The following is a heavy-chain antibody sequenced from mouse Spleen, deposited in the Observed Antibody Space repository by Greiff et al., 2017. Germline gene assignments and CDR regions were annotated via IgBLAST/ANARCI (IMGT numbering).Heavy chain of an antibody. CDR2: IDPNSGGT. CDR1: GYTFTSYW. J-gene: IGHJ1*03. CDR3: ARSEFATVVAHWYFDV. Sequence: QVQLQQPGAELVKPGASVKLSCKASGYTFTSYWMHWVKQRPGRGLEWIGRIDPNSGGTKYNEKFKSKATLTVDKPSSTAYMQLSSLTSEDSAVYYCARSEFATVVAHWYFDVWGTGTTVTVSS. V-gene: IGHV1-72*01. D-gene: IGHD1-1*01.